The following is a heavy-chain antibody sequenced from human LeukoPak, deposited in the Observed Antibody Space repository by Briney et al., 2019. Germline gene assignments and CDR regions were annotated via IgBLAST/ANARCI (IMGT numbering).Heavy chain of an antibody. CDR1: GFIFSSYA. CDR3: ARDPTEVNSLLSYYFDY. Sequence: PGGSLRLSCAASGFIFSSYAMHWVRQAPGKGLEWVAVISYDRNIKYYADSVKGRFTISSDNSKNTLFLQMNSLRAEDTAMYYCARDPTEVNSLLSYYFDYWGQGALVTVSS. V-gene: IGHV3-30-3*01. D-gene: IGHD2/OR15-2a*01. J-gene: IGHJ4*02. CDR2: ISYDRNIK.